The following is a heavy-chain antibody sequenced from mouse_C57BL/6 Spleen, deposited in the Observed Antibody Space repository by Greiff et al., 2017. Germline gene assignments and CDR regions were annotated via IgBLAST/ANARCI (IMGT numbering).Heavy chain of an antibody. D-gene: IGHD2-2*01. Sequence: VKLVESGAELVRPGASVTLSCKASGYTFTDYEMHWVKQTPVHGLEWIGAIDPETGGTAYNQKFKGKAILTADKSSSTAYMELRSLTSEDSAVYYCTRRYGYDNCDDWGQGTTLTVAS. CDR3: TRRYGYDNCDD. V-gene: IGHV1-15*01. CDR2: IDPETGGT. J-gene: IGHJ2*01. CDR1: GYTFTDYE.